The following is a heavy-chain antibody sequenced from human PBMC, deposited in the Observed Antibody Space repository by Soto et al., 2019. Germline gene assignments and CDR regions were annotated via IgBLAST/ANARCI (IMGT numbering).Heavy chain of an antibody. CDR2: ISSSGSTI. CDR3: ARDLIIRGYSVYDHLSPVSI. J-gene: IGHJ3*02. Sequence: GGSLRLSCATSGFPFSDYYMSWIRQAPGKGLEWVSYISSSGSTIYYADSVKGRCTISRANAKHSLHLQMNSLRAARPAVYYCARDLIIRGYSVYDHLSPVSIWGQGTMVTVS. CDR1: GFPFSDYY. V-gene: IGHV3-11*01. D-gene: IGHD5-12*01.